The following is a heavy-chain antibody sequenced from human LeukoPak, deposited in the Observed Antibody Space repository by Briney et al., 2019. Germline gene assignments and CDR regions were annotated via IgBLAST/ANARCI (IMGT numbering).Heavy chain of an antibody. Sequence: SQTLSLTCAISGDSVSSNSAAWNWIRQPPSRGLEWLGRTYYRSKWYNDYAVSVKSRITINPDTSKNQFSLQLNSVAPEDTAVYYCAREFSVGATDLYYFDYWGQGTLVTVSS. CDR1: GDSVSSNSAA. CDR3: AREFSVGATDLYYFDY. V-gene: IGHV6-1*01. D-gene: IGHD1-26*01. CDR2: TYYRSKWYN. J-gene: IGHJ4*02.